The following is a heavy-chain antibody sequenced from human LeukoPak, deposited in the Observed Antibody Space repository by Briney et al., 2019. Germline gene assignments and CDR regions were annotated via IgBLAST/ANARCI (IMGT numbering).Heavy chain of an antibody. CDR2: INPNSGGT. D-gene: IGHD3-3*01. Sequence: ASVKVSCKASGYTFTGYYMRWVRQAPGQGLEWMGWINPNSGGTNYAQKFQGRVTMTRDTSISTAYMELSRLRSDDTAVYYCARDSSVLRFLEWSTLGAVDIWGQGTMVTVSS. CDR3: ARDSSVLRFLEWSTLGAVDI. J-gene: IGHJ3*02. CDR1: GYTFTGYY. V-gene: IGHV1-2*02.